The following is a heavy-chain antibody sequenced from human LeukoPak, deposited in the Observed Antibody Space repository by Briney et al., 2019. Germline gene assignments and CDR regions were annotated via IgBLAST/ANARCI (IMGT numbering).Heavy chain of an antibody. V-gene: IGHV3-53*05. D-gene: IGHD3-22*01. J-gene: IGHJ4*02. CDR2: IDPGGST. CDR3: AREVPSYDRSGYYFDY. CDR1: GFTVSSNY. Sequence: PGGSLRLSCAASGFTVSSNYMSWVRQAPGKGLEWVSVIDPGGSTYYSDSVKGRFTISRDNSKNTLYLQMNSLRAEDTSVYYCAREVPSYDRSGYYFDYLGQGTLVTLSS.